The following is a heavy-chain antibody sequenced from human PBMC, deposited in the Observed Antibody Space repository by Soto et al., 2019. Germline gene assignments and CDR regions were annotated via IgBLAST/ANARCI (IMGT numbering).Heavy chain of an antibody. CDR1: GDSISSAY. V-gene: IGHV4-59*01. D-gene: IGHD1-26*01. Sequence: SETLSLTCSVSGDSISSAYWSWIRQPPGRGLEWIAYIDYSGATHPNPSLKSRVTMSLDTSKNQFSLKLNSLTASDTAVYFCARHSGSFDFDSWGQGTLVTVSS. CDR2: IDYSGAT. J-gene: IGHJ4*02. CDR3: ARHSGSFDFDS.